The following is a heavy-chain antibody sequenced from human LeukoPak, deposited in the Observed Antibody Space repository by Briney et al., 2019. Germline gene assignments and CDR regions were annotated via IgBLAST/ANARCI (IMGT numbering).Heavy chain of an antibody. CDR1: GFTFSSYG. D-gene: IGHD5-18*01. CDR3: AKNAHYQGYSYGGIDY. V-gene: IGHV3-30*18. CDR2: ISYDGSDK. J-gene: IGHJ4*02. Sequence: GGSLRLSCAASGFTFSSYGMHWVRQAPGKGLEWVAVISYDGSDKYSADSVRGRFTISRDNSKNTLYLQMNSLRAEDTAVYYCAKNAHYQGYSYGGIDYWGQGTLVTVSS.